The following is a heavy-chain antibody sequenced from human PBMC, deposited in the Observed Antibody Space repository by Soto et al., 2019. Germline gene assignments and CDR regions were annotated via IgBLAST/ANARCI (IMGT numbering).Heavy chain of an antibody. CDR2: IHTGGKT. V-gene: IGHV3-53*02. CDR3: ATGGSKRVRGAIVEVFHLEF. Sequence: QLVESGGGLIQPGGSLRLYCAASGFTVTRNYMTWVRLTPGKGLECVSTIHTGGKTYYTDSVKGRFTVSRHESKNTLHLQMNTLRVEDTAVYYCATGGSKRVRGAIVEVFHLEFWGRGTVVTVSS. J-gene: IGHJ4*02. D-gene: IGHD3-10*01. CDR1: GFTVTRNY.